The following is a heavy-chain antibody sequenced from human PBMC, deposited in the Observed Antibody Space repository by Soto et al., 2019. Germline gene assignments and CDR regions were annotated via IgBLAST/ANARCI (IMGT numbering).Heavy chain of an antibody. D-gene: IGHD6-13*01. CDR3: ARGRIAEGGTLDY. CDR1: GGSFSGYS. CDR2: INYRGST. V-gene: IGHV4-34*01. J-gene: IGHJ4*02. Sequence: SETLSLTCAVFGGSFSGYSWIWIRQPPGKGLEWIGEINYRGSTTYNPSLKSRVTMSVDTSKKQFSLNLSSVTAADTAVFYCARGRIAEGGTLDYWGQGTLVTVSS.